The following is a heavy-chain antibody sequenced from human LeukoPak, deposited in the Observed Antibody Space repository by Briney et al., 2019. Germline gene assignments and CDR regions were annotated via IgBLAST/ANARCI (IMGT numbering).Heavy chain of an antibody. Sequence: ASVTVSCKASGYTFTKYAMNWVRQAPGQGLEWMGWINTNTGNPTYAQGFTGRFVFSLDTSVSTAYLQISSLKAEDTAVYYCARVVQLDYMDVWGKGTTVTVSS. J-gene: IGHJ6*03. CDR2: INTNTGNP. D-gene: IGHD5-18*01. CDR3: ARVVQLDYMDV. CDR1: GYTFTKYA. V-gene: IGHV7-4-1*02.